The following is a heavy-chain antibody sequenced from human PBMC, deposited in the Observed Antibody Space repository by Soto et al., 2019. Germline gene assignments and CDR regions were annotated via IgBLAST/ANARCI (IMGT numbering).Heavy chain of an antibody. CDR2: ISYNGRNK. J-gene: IGHJ4*02. Sequence: QVLLVESGGGVVQPGRSLRLSCAASGFTFSTYGMHWVRQAPGKGLEWVANISYNGRNKFYADSVKGRFTISRDNSKNTLYLEVNSLRAEDTAVYYCAKLLSTTGLWAFDYWGQGTLVSVSS. V-gene: IGHV3-30*18. D-gene: IGHD2-21*01. CDR3: AKLLSTTGLWAFDY. CDR1: GFTFSTYG.